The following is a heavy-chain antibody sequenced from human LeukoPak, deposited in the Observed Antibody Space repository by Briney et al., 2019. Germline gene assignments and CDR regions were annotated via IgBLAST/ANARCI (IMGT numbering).Heavy chain of an antibody. J-gene: IGHJ6*03. D-gene: IGHD2-2*01. CDR1: GGSISSGSYY. V-gene: IGHV4-61*02. CDR3: ARGPPSRYCSSTSCYLMGYYYYYYMDV. Sequence: KPSETLSLTCTVSGGSISSGSYYWSWIRQPAGKGLEWIGRIYTSGSTNYNPSLKSRVTISVDTSKNQFSLKLSSVTAADKAVYYCARGPPSRYCSSTSCYLMGYYYYYYMDVWGKGTTVTVSS. CDR2: IYTSGST.